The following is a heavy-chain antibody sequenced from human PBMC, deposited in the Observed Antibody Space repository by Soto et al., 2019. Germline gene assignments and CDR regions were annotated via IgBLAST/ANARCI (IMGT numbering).Heavy chain of an antibody. J-gene: IGHJ6*02. Sequence: VQLVETGGGLVKPGGSRRLSCAVSGFSFSSYSMNWVRQAPGKGLEWVSSSSSTGSYIDYADSVKGRFIISRDNAKKSLYLQMNSLRAEDTAVYYCARGGPQDGMDVWGQGTTVSVS. V-gene: IGHV3-21*01. CDR3: ARGGPQDGMDV. CDR1: GFSFSSYS. D-gene: IGHD5-12*01. CDR2: SSSTGSYI.